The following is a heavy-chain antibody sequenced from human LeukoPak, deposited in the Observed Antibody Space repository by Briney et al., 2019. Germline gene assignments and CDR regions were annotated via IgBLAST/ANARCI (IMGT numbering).Heavy chain of an antibody. Sequence: GGSLRLSCAASGFTFSSYAMTWVRQAPGKGLEWVSTVSGSGGGTPYADSVKGRFTISRDNSKNTLYLQMNSLRAEDTAVYFCARGRGESIAATGEDWGQGTLVTVSS. D-gene: IGHD6-13*01. CDR1: GFTFSSYA. CDR2: VSGSGGGT. V-gene: IGHV3-23*01. CDR3: ARGRGESIAATGED. J-gene: IGHJ4*02.